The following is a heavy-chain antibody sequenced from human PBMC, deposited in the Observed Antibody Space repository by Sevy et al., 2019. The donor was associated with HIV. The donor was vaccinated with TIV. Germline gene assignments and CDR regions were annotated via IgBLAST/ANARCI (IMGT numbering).Heavy chain of an antibody. CDR2: LKSKADGGTV. D-gene: IGHD1-1*01. V-gene: IGHV3-49*04. J-gene: IGHJ4*02. Sequence: GGSLRLSCAASGFTFSIIYMNWVRQSPGKGLEWVAFLKSKADGGTVDHAASVKGRFTISRDDSKSIAYQQMNDLTTEDTGVYYCTRWKGLQSIFDYWGQGALVTVSS. CDR3: TRWKGLQSIFDY. CDR1: GFTFSIIY.